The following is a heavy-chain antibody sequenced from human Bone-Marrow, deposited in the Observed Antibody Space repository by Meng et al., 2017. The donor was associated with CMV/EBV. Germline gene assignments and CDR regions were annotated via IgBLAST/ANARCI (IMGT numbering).Heavy chain of an antibody. D-gene: IGHD6-6*01. CDR2: ISGSGGST. V-gene: IGHV3-23*01. CDR3: ASIAARPGSDY. Sequence: GESLKISCAASGFTFSSYAMSWVRQAPGKGLEWVSAISGSGGSTYYADSVKGRFTISRDNAKNTLYLQMNSLRAEDTAVYYCASIAARPGSDYWGQGTLVTVSS. J-gene: IGHJ4*02. CDR1: GFTFSSYA.